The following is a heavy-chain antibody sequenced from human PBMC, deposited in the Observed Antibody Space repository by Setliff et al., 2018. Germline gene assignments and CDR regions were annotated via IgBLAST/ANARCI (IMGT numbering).Heavy chain of an antibody. V-gene: IGHV1-8*02. CDR1: GYTFTSYD. Sequence: GASVKVSCKASGYTFTSYDINWVRQATGQGLGWMGWKNPNSGNTGYAQKFQGRVTMTRNTAISTAYMELSRLRSEDTDVFYCARVLGYCTNGVCYTGWYYSYGMDVWGQGTTVTVSS. J-gene: IGHJ6*02. D-gene: IGHD2-8*01. CDR3: ARVLGYCTNGVCYTGWYYSYGMDV. CDR2: KNPNSGNT.